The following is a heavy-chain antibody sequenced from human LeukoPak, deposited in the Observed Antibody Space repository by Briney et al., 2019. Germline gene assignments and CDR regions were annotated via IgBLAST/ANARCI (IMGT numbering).Heavy chain of an antibody. D-gene: IGHD3-22*01. CDR1: PLSVTNYY. V-gene: IGHV4-59*08. J-gene: IGHJ4*02. CDR3: ARHASYFYSSPYAD. CDR2: IYYTGNT. Sequence: SETLSLTCAVSPLSVTNYYWSWIRQPPGKGLEWIGYIYYTGNTNYDPSLKSRVTLSLDTSKNQFSLRLNSVTATDTAVYYCARHASYFYSSPYADWGQGTLVTVSS.